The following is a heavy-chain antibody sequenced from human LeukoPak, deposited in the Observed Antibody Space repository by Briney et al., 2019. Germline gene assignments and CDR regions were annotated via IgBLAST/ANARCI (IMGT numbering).Heavy chain of an antibody. J-gene: IGHJ6*02. V-gene: IGHV3-11*03. CDR2: ISTSGAYT. Sequence: GGSHRLSCAASGFTFSDHYMSWIRQVPGKGLEWVSYISTSGAYTNYADSVKGRFTISRDNAKNSLYLQMNSLRAEDTAVYYCARGHYGLDVWGQGTTVIVSS. CDR3: ARGHYGLDV. CDR1: GFTFSDHY.